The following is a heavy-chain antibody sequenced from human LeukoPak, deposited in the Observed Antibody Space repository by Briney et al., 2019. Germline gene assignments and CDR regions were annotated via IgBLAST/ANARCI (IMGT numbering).Heavy chain of an antibody. CDR2: INPNSDGT. J-gene: IGHJ5*02. CDR1: GYTFTGYY. D-gene: IGHD5-18*01. CDR3: ARDQSGYSYGEGGAYNWFDP. V-gene: IGHV1-2*02. Sequence: ASVKVSCKASGYTFTGYYMHWVRQAPGQGLEWMGWINPNSDGTNYAQKFQGRVTMTRDTSISTAYMELSRLRSDDTAVYYCARDQSGYSYGEGGAYNWFDPWGQGTLVTVSS.